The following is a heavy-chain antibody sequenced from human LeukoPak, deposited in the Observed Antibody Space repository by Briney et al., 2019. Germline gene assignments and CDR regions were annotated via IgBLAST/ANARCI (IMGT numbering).Heavy chain of an antibody. D-gene: IGHD6-19*01. V-gene: IGHV4-38-2*02. CDR3: ARGRGGYSSGWYIFPIDY. Sequence: SETLSLTCTVSGYSISSGYYWGWIRQPPGKGLEWIGSIYHSGSTYYNPSLKSRVTISVDTSKNQFPLKLSSVTAADTAVYYCARGRGGYSSGWYIFPIDYWGQGTLVTVSS. CDR1: GYSISSGYY. CDR2: IYHSGST. J-gene: IGHJ4*02.